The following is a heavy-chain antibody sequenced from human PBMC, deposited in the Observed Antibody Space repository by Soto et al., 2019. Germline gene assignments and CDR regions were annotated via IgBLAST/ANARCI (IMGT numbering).Heavy chain of an antibody. CDR2: IYYSGST. D-gene: IGHD2-2*01. CDR3: ARTHCSSASCYGYYYYGMDV. Sequence: SETLSLTCTVSGASLTSGTFSWSWVRQPPGKGLEWIGYIYYSGSTYYNPSLKSRVTISVDTSKNQFSLKLNSVTAADTAVYYCARTHCSSASCYGYYYYGMDVWGQGTTVTVS. V-gene: IGHV4-31*03. CDR1: GASLTSGTFS. J-gene: IGHJ6*02.